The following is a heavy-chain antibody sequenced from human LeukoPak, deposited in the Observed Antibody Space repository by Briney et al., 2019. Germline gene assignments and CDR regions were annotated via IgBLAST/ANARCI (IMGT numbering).Heavy chain of an antibody. V-gene: IGHV4-39*07. Sequence: SETLSLTCIVSGVSITSRDFYWVWIRQPPGKGLEWIGSYYYSGSTYSNPSLSSRVTISIDTSKSQLSLSLTSVTAADTAFYYCARGTRTSGGTYDGSGYHFDYWGQGTLVTVSS. CDR2: YYYSGST. J-gene: IGHJ4*02. CDR3: ARGTRTSGGTYDGSGYHFDY. D-gene: IGHD3-22*01. CDR1: GVSITSRDFY.